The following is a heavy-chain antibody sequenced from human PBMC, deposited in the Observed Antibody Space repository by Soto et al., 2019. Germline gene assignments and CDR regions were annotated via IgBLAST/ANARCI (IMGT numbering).Heavy chain of an antibody. CDR2: IIPIFGTA. J-gene: IGHJ6*02. D-gene: IGHD3-22*01. CDR3: ARVTSGLSRNKYDYDSSGYYFVARYYYGMDV. Sequence: SVKVSCKASGGTFSSYAISWVRQAPGQGLEWMGGIIPIFGTANYAQKFQGRVTITADKSTSTAYMELSSLRSEDTAVYYCARVTSGLSRNKYDYDSSGYYFVARYYYGMDVWGQGTTVTVSS. V-gene: IGHV1-69*06. CDR1: GGTFSSYA.